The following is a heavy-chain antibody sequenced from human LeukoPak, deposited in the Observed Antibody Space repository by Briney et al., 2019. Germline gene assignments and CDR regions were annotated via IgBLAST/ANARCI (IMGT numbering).Heavy chain of an antibody. Sequence: GGSLRLSCAASGFTFSSYAISWVRQAPGQGLEWMGGIIPIFGTANYAQKFQGRVTITADESTSTAYMELSSLRSEDTAVYYCARDRPSIRLGELSSDAFDIWGQGTMVTVSS. J-gene: IGHJ3*02. CDR3: ARDRPSIRLGELSSDAFDI. CDR2: IIPIFGTA. V-gene: IGHV1-69*01. CDR1: GFTFSSYA. D-gene: IGHD3-16*02.